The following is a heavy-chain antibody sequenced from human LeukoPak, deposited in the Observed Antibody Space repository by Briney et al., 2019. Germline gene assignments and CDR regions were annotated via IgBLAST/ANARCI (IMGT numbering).Heavy chain of an antibody. J-gene: IGHJ4*02. CDR3: ARVRSPLTVDY. CDR2: IYYSGST. D-gene: IGHD1-26*01. V-gene: IGHV4-59*01. CDR1: GGSIGGYY. Sequence: SETLSLTCTVSGGSIGGYYRTWIRQPPGKGLEWIGNIYYSGSTNYSPSLKSRVTISVDTSKNQFSLKLSSVTAADTAVYYCARVRSPLTVDYWGQGTLVSVSS.